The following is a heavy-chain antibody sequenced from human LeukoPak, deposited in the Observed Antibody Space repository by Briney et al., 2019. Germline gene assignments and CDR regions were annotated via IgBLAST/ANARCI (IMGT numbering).Heavy chain of an antibody. D-gene: IGHD6-6*01. CDR2: IYYSGST. CDR3: ARVLLEYSSSSLSPWFDP. V-gene: IGHV4-59*01. Sequence: SETLSLTCTLSGGSTSSYYWSWIRPPPGKGLEWIGYIYYSGSTTYNPALKSRVTISVDTSKNQFALKLSSVTAADTAVYYCARVLLEYSSSSLSPWFDPWGQGTLVTVSS. CDR1: GGSTSSYY. J-gene: IGHJ5*02.